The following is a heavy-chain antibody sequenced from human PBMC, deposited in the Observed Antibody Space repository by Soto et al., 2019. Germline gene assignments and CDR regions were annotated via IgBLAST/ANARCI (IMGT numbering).Heavy chain of an antibody. D-gene: IGHD3-3*01. J-gene: IGHJ5*02. CDR3: ARTYYDFWSGYWRWFDP. Sequence: SETLSLTCTVSGGSISGYYWSWIRQPPGKGLEWIGYIYYSGSTNYNPSLKSRVTISIDMSKNQFSLKLSSVTAADTAVYYCARTYYDFWSGYWRWFDPWGQGTLVTVSS. V-gene: IGHV4-59*01. CDR2: IYYSGST. CDR1: GGSISGYY.